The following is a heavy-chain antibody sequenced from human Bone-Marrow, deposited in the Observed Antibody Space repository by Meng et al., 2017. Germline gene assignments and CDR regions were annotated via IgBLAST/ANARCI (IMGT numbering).Heavy chain of an antibody. CDR3: ARDGVGFGELYPWDY. CDR2: MNPNSGGT. Sequence: ASVKVSCKASGYTFTSYDINWVRQAPGQGLEWMGWMNPNSGGTNYAQKFQGRVTMTRDTSISTAYMGLSRLRSDDTAVYYCARDGVGFGELYPWDYWGQGTLVTGAS. J-gene: IGHJ4*02. V-gene: IGHV1-2*02. D-gene: IGHD3-10*01. CDR1: GYTFTSYD.